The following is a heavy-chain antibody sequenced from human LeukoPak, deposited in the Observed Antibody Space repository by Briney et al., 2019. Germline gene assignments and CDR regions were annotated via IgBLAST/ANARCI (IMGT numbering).Heavy chain of an antibody. CDR1: GGPMYSYY. CDR3: ARMKFYDSTGYSPGHYMDV. CDR2: LYPGVST. V-gene: IGHV4-4*07. Sequence: SETLSLTCAVSGGPMYSYYWTWIRQTAEKGLEWIGRLYPGVSTNYNPSLKSRVTMSVDTSKNQFALKLSAVTAADTAVYYCARMKFYDSTGYSPGHYMDVWGKGTTSPSP. J-gene: IGHJ6*03. D-gene: IGHD3-22*01.